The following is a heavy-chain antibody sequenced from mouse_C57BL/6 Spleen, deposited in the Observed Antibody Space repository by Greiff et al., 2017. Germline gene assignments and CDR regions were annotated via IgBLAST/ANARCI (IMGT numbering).Heavy chain of an antibody. Sequence: QVHVKQSGAELVRPGASVKLSCKASGYTFTDYYINWVKQRPGQGLEWIARIYPGSGNTYYNEKFKGKATLTAEKSSSTAYMQLSSLTSEDSAVYFCARVDYRGPIGAMDYWGQGTSVTVSS. CDR2: IYPGSGNT. J-gene: IGHJ4*01. CDR1: GYTFTDYY. CDR3: ARVDYRGPIGAMDY. V-gene: IGHV1-76*01. D-gene: IGHD2-12*01.